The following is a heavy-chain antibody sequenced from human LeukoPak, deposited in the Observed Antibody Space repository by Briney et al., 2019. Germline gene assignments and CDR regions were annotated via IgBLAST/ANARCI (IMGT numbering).Heavy chain of an antibody. CDR3: ARDPSSSWVYYFDY. J-gene: IGHJ4*02. D-gene: IGHD6-13*01. V-gene: IGHV3-23*01. CDR2: ISGSGGST. Sequence: AGGSLRLSCAASGFTFSSYGMSWVRQAPGKGLEWVSAISGSGGSTFYADSVKGRFTISRDNSKNTLYLQMNSLRAEDTAVYYCARDPSSSWVYYFDYWGQGTLVTVSS. CDR1: GFTFSSYG.